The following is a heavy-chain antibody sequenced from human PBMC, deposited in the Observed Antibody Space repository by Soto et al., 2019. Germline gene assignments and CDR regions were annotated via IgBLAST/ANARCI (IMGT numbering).Heavy chain of an antibody. CDR2: IYYSGST. D-gene: IGHD4-4*01. Sequence: SETLSLTCTVSGGSISSYYWSWIRQPPGKGLEWIGYIYYSGSTNYNPSLKSRVTISVDTSKNQFSLKLSSVTAADTAVYYCARLRTTETYYYYYMDVWGKGTTVTVSS. CDR1: GGSISSYY. CDR3: ARLRTTETYYYYYMDV. V-gene: IGHV4-59*08. J-gene: IGHJ6*03.